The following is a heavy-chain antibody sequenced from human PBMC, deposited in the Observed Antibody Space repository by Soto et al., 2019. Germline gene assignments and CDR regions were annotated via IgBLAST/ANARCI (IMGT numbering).Heavy chain of an antibody. Sequence: AETLSLTCLVSGFPISSPYSSGWIRPPPGKGLEWIGSISHTGTTSYSPSLTSRVSISVDTSKNQVSLKLTSVTAADTAVYFCARVTMVIRDSDHFGGDAWGNGNTVIVSS. V-gene: IGHV4-38-2*02. CDR3: ARVTMVIRDSDHFGGDA. CDR2: ISHTGTT. J-gene: IGHJ6*04. CDR1: GFPISSPYS. D-gene: IGHD4-17*01.